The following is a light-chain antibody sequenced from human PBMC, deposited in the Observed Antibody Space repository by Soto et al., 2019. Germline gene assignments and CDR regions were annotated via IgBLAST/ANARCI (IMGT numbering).Light chain of an antibody. Sequence: QSALTQPASVSGSPGQSITFSCTGTSSDVGAYNYVSWYQQHPGKAPKLIIYEVSDRPSGVSNRFSGSKSGNTASLTISGLQADDEADYYCGSYTHSATHVFGTGTKLTVL. CDR3: GSYTHSATHV. V-gene: IGLV2-14*01. J-gene: IGLJ1*01. CDR2: EVS. CDR1: SSDVGAYNY.